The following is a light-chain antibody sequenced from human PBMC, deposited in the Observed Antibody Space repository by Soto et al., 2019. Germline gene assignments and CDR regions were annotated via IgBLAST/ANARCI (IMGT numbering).Light chain of an antibody. CDR1: ETVATN. Sequence: EIVLTQSPGTQSLSPGERATLSCWASETVATNLAWYQQKPGQAPRLLISGASTRDAGISDRFRGSGSGTEFTLTISRLRSEDSAIYYCQQYFEWPPMTFGQGTKVDIK. V-gene: IGKV3-15*01. CDR2: GAS. CDR3: QQYFEWPPMT. J-gene: IGKJ1*01.